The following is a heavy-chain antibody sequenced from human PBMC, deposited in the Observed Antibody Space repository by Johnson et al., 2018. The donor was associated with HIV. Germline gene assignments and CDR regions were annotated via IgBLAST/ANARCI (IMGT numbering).Heavy chain of an antibody. D-gene: IGHD3-22*01. CDR1: GFTFSSYG. J-gene: IGHJ3*02. V-gene: IGHV3-30*03. Sequence: QVQLVESGGDVVQPGRSLRLSCVASGFTFSSYGMHWVRQAPGKGLEWVAVISYDGDNKYYADSVKGRFTISRDNSKNTLYLQMNSLRAEDTAVYYCARGEYYYESSGYSNTPDAFDIWGQGTMVTVSS. CDR3: ARGEYYYESSGYSNTPDAFDI. CDR2: ISYDGDNK.